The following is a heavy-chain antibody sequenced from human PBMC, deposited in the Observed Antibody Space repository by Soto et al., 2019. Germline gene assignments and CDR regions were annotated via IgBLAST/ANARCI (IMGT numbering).Heavy chain of an antibody. Sequence: APGKGLKWVSYISSSGSTIYYADSVKGRFTISRDNAKNSLYLQMNSLRAEDTAVYYCARAPGGPAAFDIWGQGTMVTVSS. J-gene: IGHJ3*02. CDR2: ISSSGSTI. CDR3: ARAPGGPAAFDI. D-gene: IGHD1-26*01. V-gene: IGHV3-11*01.